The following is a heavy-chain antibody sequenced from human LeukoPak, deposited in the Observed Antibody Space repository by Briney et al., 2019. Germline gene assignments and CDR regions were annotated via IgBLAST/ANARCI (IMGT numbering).Heavy chain of an antibody. CDR3: ARGFGDYVKSLAY. CDR2: ISSGSTYI. CDR1: GFTFSSYS. Sequence: GGSLRLSCAASGFTFSSYSMNWVRQAPGKGLEWVSSISSGSTYIYYADSLKGRFTISRDNAKNSLYLQMNSLRAEDTAVYYCARGFGDYVKSLAYWGQGTLVTVSS. V-gene: IGHV3-21*01. J-gene: IGHJ4*02. D-gene: IGHD4-17*01.